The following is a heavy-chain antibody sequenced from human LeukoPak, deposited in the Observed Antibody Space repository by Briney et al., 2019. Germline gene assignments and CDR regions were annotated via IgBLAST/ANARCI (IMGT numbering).Heavy chain of an antibody. CDR3: ARVVLTSGWAFDI. V-gene: IGHV4-59*12. Sequence: PSETLSLTCTVSGGSMSTYYGSWIRQPPGKGLEWIGYIYYTGRTNYSPSLKSRVTISVDTSKEQFSLKLISVTAADTAVYYCARVVLTSGWAFDIWDQGTMVTVSA. CDR2: IYYTGRT. D-gene: IGHD2-21*02. CDR1: GGSMSTYY. J-gene: IGHJ3*02.